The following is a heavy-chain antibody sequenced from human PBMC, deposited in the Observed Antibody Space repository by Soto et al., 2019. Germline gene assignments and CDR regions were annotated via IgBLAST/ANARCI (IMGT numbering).Heavy chain of an antibody. CDR3: AKPHTVNVAFPI. D-gene: IGHD3-22*01. CDR1: GFTFSSYW. J-gene: IGHJ3*02. Sequence: EVQLVESGGGLVQPGGSLRLSCAASGFTFSSYWMTWVRQVPGKGLEWVAYINPDGSAESYPSSVKGRFTLSRDNAKNSLYFQRNSLRAEYTAVYYWAKPHTVNVAFPIWGHGIMVTVSS. CDR2: INPDGSAE. V-gene: IGHV3-7*01.